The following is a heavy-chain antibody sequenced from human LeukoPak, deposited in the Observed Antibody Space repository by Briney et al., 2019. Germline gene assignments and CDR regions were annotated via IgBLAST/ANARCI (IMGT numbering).Heavy chain of an antibody. J-gene: IGHJ4*02. CDR1: GXSISNTNW. CDR3: SRENGAFSPFGY. Sequence: SETLSLTCGVSGXSISNTNWWSWVRQPPGQGLEWIGEISLTGLTHYNPSLESRVTVSLDKSKNQLSLILTSVTAADTAVYYCSRENGAFSPFGYWGQGTLVTVLS. D-gene: IGHD2-8*01. CDR2: ISLTGLT. V-gene: IGHV4-4*02.